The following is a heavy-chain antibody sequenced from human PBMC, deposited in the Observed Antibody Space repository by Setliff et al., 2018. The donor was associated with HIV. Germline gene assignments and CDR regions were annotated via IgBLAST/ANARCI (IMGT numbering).Heavy chain of an antibody. D-gene: IGHD3-22*01. V-gene: IGHV3-21*01. CDR1: RFLFDDYA. CDR2: ISSSSSYI. J-gene: IGHJ4*02. Sequence: PGGSLRLSCAASRFLFDDYAMHWVRQAPGKGLEWVSSISSSSSYIYYADSVKGRFTISRDNAKNPLYLQMNSLRAEYTAVYYCITHYYDSSGFSPNYFDSWGQGTLGTVSS. CDR3: ITHYYDSSGFSPNYFDS.